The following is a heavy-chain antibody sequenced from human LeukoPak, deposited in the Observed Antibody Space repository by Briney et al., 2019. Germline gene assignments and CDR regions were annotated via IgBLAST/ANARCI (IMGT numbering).Heavy chain of an antibody. D-gene: IGHD5/OR15-5a*01. V-gene: IGHV4-59*01. J-gene: IGHJ5*02. CDR1: GGSINSYY. CDR3: ARRVYTVLGDWFDP. Sequence: PSETLSLTCTVSGGSINSYYWSWVRQPPGKGLEWIGYIYYSGSTSYNPSLKSRVTISVDTSKNQFSLKLSSVTAADTAVYYCARRVYTVLGDWFDPWGQGTLVTVSS. CDR2: IYYSGST.